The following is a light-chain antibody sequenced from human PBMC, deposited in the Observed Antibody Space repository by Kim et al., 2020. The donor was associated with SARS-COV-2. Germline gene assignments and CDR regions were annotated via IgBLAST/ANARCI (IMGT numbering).Light chain of an antibody. CDR3: QQYNIYAWP. Sequence: DIQMTQSPSTLSASVGDRVTITCRASQSISSWLAWYQQQPGKAPKLLIYKASSLESGVPSRFSGSGSGTEFTLTISSLQPDDFATYYCQQYNIYAWPFGQGTKVDIK. CDR2: KAS. V-gene: IGKV1-5*03. CDR1: QSISSW. J-gene: IGKJ1*01.